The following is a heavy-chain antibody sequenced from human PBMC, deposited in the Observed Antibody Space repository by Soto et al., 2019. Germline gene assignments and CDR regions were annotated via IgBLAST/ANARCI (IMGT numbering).Heavy chain of an antibody. J-gene: IGHJ5*02. Sequence: SETLSLTCTVSGGSISSYYWSWIRQPPGKGLEWIGYIYYSGSTNYNPSLKSRVTISVDTSKNQFSLKLSSVTAADTAVYYCARHAREAPDWFDPWGQGTLVTVSS. D-gene: IGHD2-15*01. CDR1: GGSISSYY. CDR2: IYYSGST. CDR3: ARHAREAPDWFDP. V-gene: IGHV4-59*08.